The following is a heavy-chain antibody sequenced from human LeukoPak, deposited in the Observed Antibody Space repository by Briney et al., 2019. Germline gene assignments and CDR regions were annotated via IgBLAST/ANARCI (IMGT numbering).Heavy chain of an antibody. CDR2: IYYSGST. CDR1: GDSISTSNSY. D-gene: IGHD6-6*01. V-gene: IGHV4-61*05. J-gene: IGHJ4*02. Sequence: PSETLSLTCAVSGDSISTSNSYWGWIRRPPGKGLEWIGYIYYSGSTNYNPSLKSRVTISVDTSKNQFSLKLSSVTAADTAVYYCARNRAGGAARPIDYWGQGTLVTVSS. CDR3: ARNRAGGAARPIDY.